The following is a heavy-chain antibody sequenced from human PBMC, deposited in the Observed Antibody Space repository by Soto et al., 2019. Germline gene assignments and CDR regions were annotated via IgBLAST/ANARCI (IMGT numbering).Heavy chain of an antibody. D-gene: IGHD1-26*01. J-gene: IGHJ4*02. CDR3: AAVYSGSYAPPHY. V-gene: IGHV1-58*01. CDR1: GFTFTSSA. CDR2: IVVGSGNT. Sequence: SVKVSCKASGFTFTSSAVQWVRQARGQRLEWIGWIVVGSGNTNYAQKFQERVTITRDMSTSTAYMELSSLRSEDTAVYYCAAVYSGSYAPPHYWGQGTLVTVSS.